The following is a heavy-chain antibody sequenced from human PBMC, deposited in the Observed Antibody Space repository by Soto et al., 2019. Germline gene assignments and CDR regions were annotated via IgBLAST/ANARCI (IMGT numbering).Heavy chain of an antibody. CDR2: IYYTGST. J-gene: IGHJ4*02. V-gene: IGHV4-59*01. CDR3: ARVDGYFFFFDN. D-gene: IGHD3-22*01. CDR1: GAAIYSYY. Sequence: SESLSLTCTVSGAAIYSYYWTWIRQAPGMGLEWIGYIYYTGSTNYNPSLESRVTVSVDRSRNQFSLELRSVTAADTAVYYCARVDGYFFFFDNWGQGTQVTVSS.